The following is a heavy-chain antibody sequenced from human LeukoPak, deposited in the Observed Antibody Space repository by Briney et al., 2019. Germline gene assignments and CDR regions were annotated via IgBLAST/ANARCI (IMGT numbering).Heavy chain of an antibody. D-gene: IGHD5-18*01. V-gene: IGHV1-18*01. J-gene: IGHJ5*02. CDR2: ISAYNGNT. CDR1: GYTFTGYG. Sequence: ASVTVSCKASGYTFTGYGISGVRQAPGQGLEGMGWISAYNGNTNYAQRLQGRVTMTTDTSTSTAYMELRSLRSDDTAVYYCARDSLSVDTAMVRWFDPWGQGTLVTVSS. CDR3: ARDSLSVDTAMVRWFDP.